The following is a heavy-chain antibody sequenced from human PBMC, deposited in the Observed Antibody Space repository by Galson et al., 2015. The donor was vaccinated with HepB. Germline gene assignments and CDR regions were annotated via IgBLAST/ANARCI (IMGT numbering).Heavy chain of an antibody. D-gene: IGHD2-2*01. V-gene: IGHV3-7*03. Sequence: LRLSCAASGFSFSNYWMSWVRQAPGKGLEWVANIKQDGSEQYYVDSVKGRFTISRDNAKNSLYLQMNSLRAEDTAVYYCARDRCSSTSCFFDYWGQGALVTVSS. J-gene: IGHJ4*02. CDR2: IKQDGSEQ. CDR1: GFSFSNYW. CDR3: ARDRCSSTSCFFDY.